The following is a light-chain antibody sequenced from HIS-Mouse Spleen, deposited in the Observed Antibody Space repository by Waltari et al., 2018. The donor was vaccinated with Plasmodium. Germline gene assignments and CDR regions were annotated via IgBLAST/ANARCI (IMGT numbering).Light chain of an antibody. Sequence: QSALTQPASVSGSPGQSITISCTGTSSDCGSYNLVSWYQQHPGKAPQRLIYAGSKRPSGVSNRFSRSKSGNTASLTISGLQAEDEADYYCCSYAGSSTFVVFGGGTKLTVL. J-gene: IGLJ2*01. V-gene: IGLV2-23*03. CDR2: AGS. CDR3: CSYAGSSTFVV. CDR1: SSDCGSYNL.